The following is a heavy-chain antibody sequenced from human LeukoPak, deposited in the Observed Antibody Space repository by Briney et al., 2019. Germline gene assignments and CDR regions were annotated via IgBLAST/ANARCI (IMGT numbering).Heavy chain of an antibody. D-gene: IGHD3-3*01. V-gene: IGHV5-51*01. Sequence: GESLKISCKGSGYSFTSYWIGWVREMPGEGLEWMGIIYHGDSDTRYSPSFQGQVTISADKSISTAYLQWSSLKASDTAMYYCARQYDFWSGRPFDPWGQGTLVTVSS. CDR1: GYSFTSYW. CDR2: IYHGDSDT. CDR3: ARQYDFWSGRPFDP. J-gene: IGHJ5*02.